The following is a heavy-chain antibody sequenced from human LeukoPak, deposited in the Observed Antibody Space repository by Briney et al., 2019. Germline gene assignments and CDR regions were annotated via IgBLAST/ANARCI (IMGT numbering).Heavy chain of an antibody. J-gene: IGHJ6*02. CDR2: ISWNSGSI. CDR3: AISYCSSTSCYPTNGMDV. V-gene: IGHV3-9*01. CDR1: GFTFDDYA. D-gene: IGHD2-2*01. Sequence: GRSLRLSCAASGFTFDDYAMHWVRQAPGKGLEWVSGISWNSGSIGYADSVKGRFTISRDNAKNSLYLQMNSLRAEDTALYYCAISYCSSTSCYPTNGMDVWGQGTTVTVSS.